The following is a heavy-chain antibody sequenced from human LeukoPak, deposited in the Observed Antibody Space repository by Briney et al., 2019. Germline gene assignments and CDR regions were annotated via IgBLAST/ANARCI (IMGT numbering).Heavy chain of an antibody. CDR2: IYCSGST. D-gene: IGHD4-17*01. CDR1: GGSISSYY. CDR3: ARYHLSPYPYADSKYYYYGMDV. V-gene: IGHV4-59*01. J-gene: IGHJ6*02. Sequence: SETLSLTCTVSGGSISSYYWSWIRQPPGKGLEWIGHIYCSGSTNYNPSLKSRVTISVDTSKNQFSLKLSSVTAADTAVYFCARYHLSPYPYADSKYYYYGMDVWGQGTTVTVSS.